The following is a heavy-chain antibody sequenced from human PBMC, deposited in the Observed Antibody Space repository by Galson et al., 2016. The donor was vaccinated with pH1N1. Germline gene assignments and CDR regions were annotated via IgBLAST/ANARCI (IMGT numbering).Heavy chain of an antibody. J-gene: IGHJ4*02. V-gene: IGHV3-7*03. CDR2: IYQGGSER. CDR1: GFTLSNFW. CDR3: VRKIGGDSSY. Sequence: SLRLSCAASGFTLSNFWMSWVRQAPGKGLEWVANIYQGGSERHYVDSVKGRFTISRDNAKNSMYLQMNSLRAEDTAVYYCVRKIGGDSSYWGQGVLVTVSS. D-gene: IGHD2-21*02.